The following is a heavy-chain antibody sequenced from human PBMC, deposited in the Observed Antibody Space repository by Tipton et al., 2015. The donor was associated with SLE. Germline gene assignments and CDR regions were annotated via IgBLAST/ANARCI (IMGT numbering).Heavy chain of an antibody. CDR2: INYSGST. CDR1: GGSFSGYY. D-gene: IGHD3-10*02. Sequence: TLSLTCAVYGGSFSGYYWSWIRQSQEKGLEWIGEINYSGSTKYNPSLKSRVTISVDASKNQFSLKMTFMTSADTAVYYCTRRTFYNVPDYWGQGVLVTVSS. CDR3: TRRTFYNVPDY. V-gene: IGHV4-34*01. J-gene: IGHJ4*02.